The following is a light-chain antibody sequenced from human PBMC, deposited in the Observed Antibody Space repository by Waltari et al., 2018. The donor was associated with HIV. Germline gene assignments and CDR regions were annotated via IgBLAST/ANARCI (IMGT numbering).Light chain of an antibody. Sequence: QSVLTQPPSVSGAPSQRVTISCSGGSSNIASNAVNWYQQLPGKTPKLLINYDDQFPSGVSGRFSGSKSGTSASLAISGLQSEDEADYYCAAWDYGLNGYVFGTGTKLTVL. CDR2: YDD. CDR3: AAWDYGLNGYV. V-gene: IGLV1-36*01. CDR1: SSNIASNA. J-gene: IGLJ1*01.